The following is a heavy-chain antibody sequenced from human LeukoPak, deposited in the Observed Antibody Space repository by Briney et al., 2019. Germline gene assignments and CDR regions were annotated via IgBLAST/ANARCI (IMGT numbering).Heavy chain of an antibody. CDR3: AKDPYSGSYYDY. D-gene: IGHD1-26*01. CDR1: GFTFSSYA. Sequence: PGGSLRLSCAASGFTFSSYAMHWVRQAPGKGLEGVAVISYDGSNKYYADSVKGRFTISRDNSKNTLYLQMNSLRAEDTAVYYCAKDPYSGSYYDYWGQGTLVTVSS. CDR2: ISYDGSNK. V-gene: IGHV3-30*04. J-gene: IGHJ4*02.